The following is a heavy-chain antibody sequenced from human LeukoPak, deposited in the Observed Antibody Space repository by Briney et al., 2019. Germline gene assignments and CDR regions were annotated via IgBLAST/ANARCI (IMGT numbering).Heavy chain of an antibody. CDR2: INHSGST. V-gene: IGHV4-34*01. Sequence: KSSETLSLTCAVYGGSFSGYYWSWIRQPPGKGLEWIGEINHSGSTNYNPSLKSRVTISVDTSKNQFSLKLSSVTAEDTAVYYCAREGDSRWGELSPWGQGTLVTVSS. CDR1: GGSFSGYY. CDR3: AREGDSRWGELSP. D-gene: IGHD3-16*02. J-gene: IGHJ1*01.